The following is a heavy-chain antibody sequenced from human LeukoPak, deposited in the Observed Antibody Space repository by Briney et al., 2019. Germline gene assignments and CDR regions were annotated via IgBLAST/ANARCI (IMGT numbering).Heavy chain of an antibody. J-gene: IGHJ6*03. CDR2: IQQSGST. CDR1: VGSLSGHY. Sequence: SETLSLTCAVYVGSLSGHYCRSIRQPPGKGLGWNGEIQQSGSTNYSPSLRSPVTISVDTSKIQFSLKLSSVSAADTAVYYCARAAGDYTRAYYYYMDVWGKGTTVTVSS. CDR3: ARAAGDYTRAYYYYMDV. D-gene: IGHD4-17*01. V-gene: IGHV4-34*01.